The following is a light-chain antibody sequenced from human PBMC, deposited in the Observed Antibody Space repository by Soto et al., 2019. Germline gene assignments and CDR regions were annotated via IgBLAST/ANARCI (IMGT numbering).Light chain of an antibody. CDR1: QSVSSN. V-gene: IGKV3-20*01. J-gene: IGKJ1*01. CDR3: QQYGSSPGWT. CDR2: GAS. Sequence: EVVLTQSPDTFSLSPGERAALSCRASQSVSSNLAWYQQKPGQAPRLLIYGASSRATGIPDRFSGSGSGTDFTLTISRLEPEDFAVYYCQQYGSSPGWTFGQGTKVDIK.